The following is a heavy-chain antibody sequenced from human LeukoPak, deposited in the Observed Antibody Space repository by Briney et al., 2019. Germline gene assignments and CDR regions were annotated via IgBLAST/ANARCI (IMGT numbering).Heavy chain of an antibody. J-gene: IGHJ5*02. CDR3: AKVATGP. D-gene: IGHD5-12*01. V-gene: IGHV3-23*01. CDR2: VSKTGGTT. CDR1: GFRFSNNA. Sequence: TGGSLRLSCVASGFRFSNNAMSWVRQAPGKGLEWVSSVSKTGGTTYYADSVKGRFTIPRDNSRDTVSLQMNSLRAEDTAIYYCAKVATGPWGQGTLVTVPS.